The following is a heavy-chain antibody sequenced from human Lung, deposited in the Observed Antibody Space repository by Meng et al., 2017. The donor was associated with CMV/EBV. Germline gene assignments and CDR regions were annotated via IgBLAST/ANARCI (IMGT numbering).Heavy chain of an antibody. Sequence: LRLSCTVSGGSISSSSYYWSWIRQHPGKGPECIGYVFHTGATYYSPSLNSRLTLSLDTSKNQFSLKLSSVTAADTSVYYCARDSPYEPKYGTDVWGPGXTVTVSS. CDR2: VFHTGAT. J-gene: IGHJ6*02. CDR1: GGSISSSSYY. V-gene: IGHV4-31*03. D-gene: IGHD5-12*01. CDR3: ARDSPYEPKYGTDV.